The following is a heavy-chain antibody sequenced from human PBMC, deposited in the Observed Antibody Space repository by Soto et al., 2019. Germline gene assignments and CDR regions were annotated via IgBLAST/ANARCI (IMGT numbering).Heavy chain of an antibody. J-gene: IGHJ6*02. D-gene: IGHD3-22*01. CDR1: GYTFTSYG. V-gene: IGHV1-18*04. CDR2: ISAYNGNT. CDR3: TRQSGYYDSSGSLYYYYGMDV. Sequence: ASVKVSCKASGYTFTSYGISWVRQAPGQGLEWMGWISAYNGNTNYAQKLQGRVTMTTDTSTSTAYMELRSLRSDDTAVYYCTRQSGYYDSSGSLYYYYGMDVWGQGTTVTVSS.